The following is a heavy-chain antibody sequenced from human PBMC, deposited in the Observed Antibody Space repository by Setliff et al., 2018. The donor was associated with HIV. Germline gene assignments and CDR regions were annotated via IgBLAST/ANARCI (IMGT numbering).Heavy chain of an antibody. CDR2: INHSGST. CDR1: GGSFSGYY. CDR3: ARDSANGKTANLNYLDV. J-gene: IGHJ6*03. V-gene: IGHV4-34*09. D-gene: IGHD2-8*01. Sequence: SETLSLTCAVYGGSFSGYYWAWNRQPPGKGLEWIGEINHSGSTNYNPSLKSRVRISVDTSKNQFSLRLRSVTAADTAVYYCARDSANGKTANLNYLDVWGKGTTVT.